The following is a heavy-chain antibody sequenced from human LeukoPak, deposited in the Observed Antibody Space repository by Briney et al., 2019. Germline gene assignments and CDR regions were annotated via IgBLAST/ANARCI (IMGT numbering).Heavy chain of an antibody. Sequence: SETLSLTCSVSGGSISTYYWTWIRQPPGKGLEWIGYIYYSGSTNYNPSLKSRVTISLDTSKNQFTLKLSSVTAADTAVYYCARAILSGYPDSWGQGTLVIVFS. V-gene: IGHV4-59*01. CDR2: IYYSGST. J-gene: IGHJ4*02. CDR3: ARAILSGYPDS. D-gene: IGHD3-3*01. CDR1: GGSISTYY.